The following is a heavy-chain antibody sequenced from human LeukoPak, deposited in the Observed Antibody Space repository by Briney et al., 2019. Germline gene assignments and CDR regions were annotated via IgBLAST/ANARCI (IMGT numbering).Heavy chain of an antibody. Sequence: SETLSLTCTVSGGSISSHYWSWIRQPPGKGLEWIGYIYYSGSTNYNPSLKSRVTISVDTSKNQFSLKLSSVTAADTAVYYCARATFWSGNNNWFDPWGQGTLVTVSS. CDR3: ARATFWSGNNNWFDP. D-gene: IGHD3-3*01. J-gene: IGHJ5*02. V-gene: IGHV4-59*11. CDR2: IYYSGST. CDR1: GGSISSHY.